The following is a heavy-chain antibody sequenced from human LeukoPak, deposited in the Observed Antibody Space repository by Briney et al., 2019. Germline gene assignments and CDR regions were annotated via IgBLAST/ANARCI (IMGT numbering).Heavy chain of an antibody. J-gene: IGHJ5*02. D-gene: IGHD1-14*01. CDR2: VHPNSGNT. Sequence: ASVKVSCKTSGYPFTTWEINWVRQAAGQGLEWMGWVHPNSGNTAYAQKFQGRVTMTRGTSISTAYMELSGLRSDGTAVYFCARGPRNDPWGQGTLVTVSS. CDR3: ARGPRNDP. V-gene: IGHV1-8*01. CDR1: GYPFTTWE.